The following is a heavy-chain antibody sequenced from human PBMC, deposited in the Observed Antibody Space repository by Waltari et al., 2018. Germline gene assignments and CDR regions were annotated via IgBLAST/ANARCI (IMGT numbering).Heavy chain of an antibody. CDR1: GYSISSGYY. J-gene: IGHJ4*02. D-gene: IGHD2-21*01. Sequence: QVQLQESGPGLVKPSETLSLTCTVSGYSISSGYYWGWIRQPPGKGLEWIGSIYHSGRTYYNPSLKSRVTISVDTSKNQFSLKLSSVTAADTAVYYCATIGRIVLDYWGQGTLVTVSS. V-gene: IGHV4-38-2*02. CDR3: ATIGRIVLDY. CDR2: IYHSGRT.